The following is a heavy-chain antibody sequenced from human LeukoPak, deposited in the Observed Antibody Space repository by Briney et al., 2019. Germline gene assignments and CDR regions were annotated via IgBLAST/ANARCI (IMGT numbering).Heavy chain of an antibody. CDR1: GFTFSSYG. D-gene: IGHD6-6*01. CDR3: ARAPYSSSSEVLDY. J-gene: IGHJ4*02. CDR2: IWYDGSNK. Sequence: GGSLRLSCAASGFTFSSYGMRWVRQAPGKGLEWVAVIWYDGSNKYYADSVKGRFTISRDNSKNTLYLQMNSLRAEDTAVYYCARAPYSSSSEVLDYWGQGTLVTVSS. V-gene: IGHV3-33*01.